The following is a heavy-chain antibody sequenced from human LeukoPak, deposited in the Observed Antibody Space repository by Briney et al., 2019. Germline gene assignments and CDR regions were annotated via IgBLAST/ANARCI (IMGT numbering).Heavy chain of an antibody. CDR1: GYTFSSYD. D-gene: IGHD3-22*01. V-gene: IGHV1-8*01. Sequence: ASVKVSCKASGYTFSSYDINWVRQAPGQGLEWMGWMNPNSGNTGYAQELQGRVAMTRDTSISTAYMELSSLIFDDTAVYYCTRGGTIYDTILEDPFDIWGQGTMVTVSS. CDR2: MNPNSGNT. CDR3: TRGGTIYDTILEDPFDI. J-gene: IGHJ3*02.